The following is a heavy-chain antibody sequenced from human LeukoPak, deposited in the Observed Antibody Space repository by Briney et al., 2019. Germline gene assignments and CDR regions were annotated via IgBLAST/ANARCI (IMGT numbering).Heavy chain of an antibody. Sequence: ASVKVSCKASGGTFSSYAISWVRQAAGQGLEWMGRIIPIFGIANYAQKFQGRVTITADKSASTAYMELSSLRSEDTAVYYCAREGSRDYDFWSGYPNWFDPWGQGTLVTVSS. V-gene: IGHV1-69*04. CDR1: GGTFSSYA. J-gene: IGHJ5*02. D-gene: IGHD3-3*01. CDR3: AREGSRDYDFWSGYPNWFDP. CDR2: IIPIFGIA.